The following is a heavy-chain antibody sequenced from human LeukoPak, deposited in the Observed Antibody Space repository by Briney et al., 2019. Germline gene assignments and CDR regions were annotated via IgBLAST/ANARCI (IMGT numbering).Heavy chain of an antibody. D-gene: IGHD3-10*01. CDR3: ARRVTMVRGVIGYYYYYMDV. CDR2: INHSGST. Sequence: PSETLSLTCTVSGGSISSGSLHWGWIRQSPGKGLEWIGEINHSGSTNYNPSLKSRVTISVDTSKNQFSLKLSSVTAADTAVYYCARRVTMVRGVIGYYYYYMDVWGKGTTVTISS. V-gene: IGHV4-39*07. CDR1: GGSISSGSLH. J-gene: IGHJ6*03.